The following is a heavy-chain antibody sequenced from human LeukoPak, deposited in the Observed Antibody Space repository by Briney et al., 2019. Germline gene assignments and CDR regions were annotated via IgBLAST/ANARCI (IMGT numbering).Heavy chain of an antibody. V-gene: IGHV3-43D*03. Sequence: GGSLRLSCAASGFTFDDYAMHWVRQAPGKGLEWVSLISWDGGSTYYADSVKGRFTISRDNSKNSLYLQMNSLGAEDTALYYCAKAPYSSGWSYFDYWGQGTLVTVSS. CDR2: ISWDGGST. CDR1: GFTFDDYA. J-gene: IGHJ4*02. CDR3: AKAPYSSGWSYFDY. D-gene: IGHD6-19*01.